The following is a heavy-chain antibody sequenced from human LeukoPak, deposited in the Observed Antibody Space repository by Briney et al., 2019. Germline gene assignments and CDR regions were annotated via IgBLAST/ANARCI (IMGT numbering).Heavy chain of an antibody. Sequence: ETLSLTCTVSGASITSYFWSWVRQAPGKGPEWVANIKEDGSEKYFVGSVKGRFTISRDNAKTSLFLQMDSLRAEDTAVYYCAVMSNYYDSSAYYPFHYWGQGTLVTVSS. CDR2: IKEDGSEK. J-gene: IGHJ4*02. V-gene: IGHV3-7*01. CDR1: GASITSYF. CDR3: AVMSNYYDSSAYYPFHY. D-gene: IGHD3-22*01.